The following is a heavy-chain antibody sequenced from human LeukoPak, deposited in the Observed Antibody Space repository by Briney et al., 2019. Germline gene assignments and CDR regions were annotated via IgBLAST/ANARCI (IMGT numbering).Heavy chain of an antibody. CDR3: ARRPSYSDSNGYSTGYYFYLDV. CDR1: GGSISGYY. CDR2: IYYTGST. J-gene: IGHJ6*03. Sequence: SETLSLTCTVSGGSISGYYWSWIRQPPGKGLGWVGYIYYTGSTNYNPSLKSRVTISVDTSKNHFSLKLNSETAADTALHYCARRPSYSDSNGYSTGYYFYLDVWGKGTTVTISS. V-gene: IGHV4-59*01. D-gene: IGHD3-22*01.